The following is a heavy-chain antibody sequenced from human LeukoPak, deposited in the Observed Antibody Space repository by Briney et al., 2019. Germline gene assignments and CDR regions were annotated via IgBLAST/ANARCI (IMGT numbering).Heavy chain of an antibody. Sequence: GGSLRLSCAASGFTFSSYGMHWVRQAPGKGLEWVAVISYDGSNKYYADSVEGRFTISRDNSKNTLYLQMNSLRAEDTAVYYCAKAQLGPGAYGMDVWGQGTTVTVSS. D-gene: IGHD7-27*01. CDR2: ISYDGSNK. J-gene: IGHJ6*02. V-gene: IGHV3-30*18. CDR1: GFTFSSYG. CDR3: AKAQLGPGAYGMDV.